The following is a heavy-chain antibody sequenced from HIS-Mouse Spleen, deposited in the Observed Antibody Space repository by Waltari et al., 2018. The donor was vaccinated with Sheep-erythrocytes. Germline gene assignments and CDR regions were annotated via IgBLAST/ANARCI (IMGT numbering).Heavy chain of an antibody. Sequence: QVQLVQSGAEVKKPGSSVKVSCKASGGTFSSYAISWVRQAPGQGLEGMGRIIPILGIANYAQKVQGRVTITADKSTSTAYMELSSLRSEDTAVYYCAQTGATTPHFDYWGQGTLVTVSS. J-gene: IGHJ4*02. V-gene: IGHV1-69*04. CDR1: GGTFSSYA. CDR3: AQTGATTPHFDY. D-gene: IGHD1-26*01. CDR2: IIPILGIA.